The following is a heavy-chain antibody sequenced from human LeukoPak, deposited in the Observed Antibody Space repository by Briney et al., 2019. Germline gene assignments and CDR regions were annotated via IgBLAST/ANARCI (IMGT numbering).Heavy chain of an antibody. V-gene: IGHV4-4*09. D-gene: IGHD3-3*01. CDR3: ARRGTIFGPESL. Sequence: SETLSLTCSVSGGSISYYYWTWIRQPPGKGLEWIGYVYTSGNTDYNPSLKSRVSMSLDTSKSQLSLNLSSVTAADTAVYFCARRGTIFGPESLWGRGTLVTVSS. J-gene: IGHJ2*01. CDR2: VYTSGNT. CDR1: GGSISYYY.